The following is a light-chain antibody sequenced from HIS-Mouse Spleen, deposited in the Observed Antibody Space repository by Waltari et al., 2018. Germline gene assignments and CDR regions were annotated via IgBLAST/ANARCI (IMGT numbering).Light chain of an antibody. CDR2: DAS. CDR1: QDISNY. CDR3: QQYDNLPLT. Sequence: DIQMTHSPSSLSASVGDRVTTTCQASQDISNYLNWYQQKPGKAPKLLIYDASNLETGVPSRFSGSGSGTEFTFTISSLQPEDIATYYCQQYDNLPLTFGGGTKVEIK. V-gene: IGKV1-33*01. J-gene: IGKJ4*01.